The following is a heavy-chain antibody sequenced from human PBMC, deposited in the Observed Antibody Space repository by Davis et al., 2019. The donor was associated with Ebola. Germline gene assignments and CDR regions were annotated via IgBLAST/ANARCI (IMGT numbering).Heavy chain of an antibody. Sequence: ASVKVSCKASGGTFSSYAISWVRQAPGQGLEWMGWINPNSGGTNYAQKFQGWVTMTRDTSISTAYMELSRLRSDDTAVYYCARVYCSSTSCSPYFDYWGQGTLVTVSS. D-gene: IGHD2-2*01. CDR2: INPNSGGT. CDR3: ARVYCSSTSCSPYFDY. V-gene: IGHV1-2*04. J-gene: IGHJ4*02. CDR1: GGTFSSYA.